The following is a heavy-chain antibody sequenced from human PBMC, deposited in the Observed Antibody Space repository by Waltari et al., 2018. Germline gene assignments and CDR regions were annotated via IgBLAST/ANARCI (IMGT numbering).Heavy chain of an antibody. D-gene: IGHD6-13*01. CDR2: INPNSGGT. J-gene: IGHJ4*02. Sequence: QVQLVQSGAEVKKPGASVKVSCKASGYTFTGYYLHWVRQAPGQGLEWMGWINPNSGGTNYAQKFQGRVTMTRDTSISTAYMELSRLRSDDTAVYYCARPTIAAAGPGSADYFDYWGQGTLVTVSS. CDR3: ARPTIAAAGPGSADYFDY. CDR1: GYTFTGYY. V-gene: IGHV1-2*02.